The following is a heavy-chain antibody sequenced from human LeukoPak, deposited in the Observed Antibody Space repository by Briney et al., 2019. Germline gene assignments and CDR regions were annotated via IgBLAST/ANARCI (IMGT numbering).Heavy chain of an antibody. CDR2: IYFRGTT. V-gene: IGHV4-59*01. CDR1: GGPISDYY. J-gene: IGHJ4*02. Sequence: SETLSLTCNVSGGPISDYYWSWIRQPPGKGLEWIGYIYFRGTTNYSPSFQSRVSISVDTSKNQFSLRLTSVTAADTAVYYCARDRFYDNSGFRRLGFWGQGLLVTVSS. D-gene: IGHD3-22*01. CDR3: ARDRFYDNSGFRRLGF.